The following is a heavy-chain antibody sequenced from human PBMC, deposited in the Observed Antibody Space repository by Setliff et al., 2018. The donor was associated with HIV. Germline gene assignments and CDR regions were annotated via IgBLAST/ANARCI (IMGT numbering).Heavy chain of an antibody. CDR2: TRNKVNRYTT. Sequence: LRLSCAASGFTFSDHYMDWVRQAPGKGLEWVGRTRNKVNRYTTEYAASVKGRFTISRDDSKNSLYLQMNSLKTEDTAVYYCARGRLLWSGSYYYYYMDVWGKGTTVTVSS. V-gene: IGHV3-72*01. CDR3: ARGRLLWSGSYYYYYMDV. J-gene: IGHJ6*03. CDR1: GFTFSDHY. D-gene: IGHD3-10*01.